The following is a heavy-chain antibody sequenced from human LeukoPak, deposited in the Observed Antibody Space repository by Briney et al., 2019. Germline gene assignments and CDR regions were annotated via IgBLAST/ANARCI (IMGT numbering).Heavy chain of an antibody. CDR3: AKDRSGFGANDY. V-gene: IGHV3-23*01. CDR1: GFTFSSYA. CDR2: ISGSGGST. Sequence: GGSLRLSCAASGFTFSSYAMSWVRQAPGKGLEWVSAISGSGGSTYYADSVKGRFTISRDNSKNTLYLQMNSLRVEDTAVYYCAKDRSGFGANDYWGQGTLVTVSS. D-gene: IGHD3-10*01. J-gene: IGHJ4*02.